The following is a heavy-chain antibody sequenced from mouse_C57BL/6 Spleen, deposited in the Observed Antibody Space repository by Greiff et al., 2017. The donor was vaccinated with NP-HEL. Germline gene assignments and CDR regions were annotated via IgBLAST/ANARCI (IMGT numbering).Heavy chain of an antibody. CDR1: GFTFTDYY. D-gene: IGHD4-1*01. V-gene: IGHV7-3*01. J-gene: IGHJ4*01. CDR2: IRNKANGYTT. Sequence: EVKLVESGGGLVQPGGSLSLSCAASGFTFTDYYMSWVRQPPGKALEWLGFIRNKANGYTTEYSASVKGRFTISRDNSQSILYLQMNALRAEDSATYYCARSSSRTGNYYAMDYWGQGTSVTVSS. CDR3: ARSSSRTGNYYAMDY.